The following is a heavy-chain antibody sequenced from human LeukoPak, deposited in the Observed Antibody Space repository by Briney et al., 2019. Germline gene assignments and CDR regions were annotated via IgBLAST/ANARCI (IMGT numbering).Heavy chain of an antibody. Sequence: SETLSLTCTVSGGSTSSSSYYWGWIRQPPGKGLEWIGSIYYSGGTYYNPSLKSRVTVSVDTSKSQFSLKLSSVTAADTAVYYCASQFIAAADQLFDYWGQGTLVTVSS. D-gene: IGHD6-13*01. V-gene: IGHV4-39*01. CDR3: ASQFIAAADQLFDY. J-gene: IGHJ4*02. CDR2: IYYSGGT. CDR1: GGSTSSSSYY.